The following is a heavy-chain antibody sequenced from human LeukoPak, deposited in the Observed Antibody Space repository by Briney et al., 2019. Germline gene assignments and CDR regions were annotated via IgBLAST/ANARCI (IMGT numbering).Heavy chain of an antibody. CDR2: IYTSGST. J-gene: IGHJ3*02. Sequence: SETLSLTCTVSGGSISSGSYYWSWIRQPAGKGLEWIGRIYTSGSTNYNPSLKSRVTISVDTSKNQFSLKLSSVTAADTAVYYCARGGHLYCSSTSCYTDAFDIWGQGTMVTVSS. CDR3: ARGGHLYCSSTSCYTDAFDI. D-gene: IGHD2-2*02. V-gene: IGHV4-61*02. CDR1: GGSISSGSYY.